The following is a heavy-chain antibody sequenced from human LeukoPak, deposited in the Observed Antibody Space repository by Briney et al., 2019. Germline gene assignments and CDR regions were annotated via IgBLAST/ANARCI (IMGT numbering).Heavy chain of an antibody. V-gene: IGHV1-2*06. J-gene: IGHJ4*02. D-gene: IGHD3-22*01. CDR2: INPNSGGT. CDR1: GYTFTGYY. Sequence: GASVKVSCKASGYTFTGYYTHWVRQAPGQGLEWMGRINPNSGGTNYAQKFQGRVTMTRDTSISTAYMELSRLRSDDTAVYYCARDGSYDSSGYYNYWGQGTLVTVSS. CDR3: ARDGSYDSSGYYNY.